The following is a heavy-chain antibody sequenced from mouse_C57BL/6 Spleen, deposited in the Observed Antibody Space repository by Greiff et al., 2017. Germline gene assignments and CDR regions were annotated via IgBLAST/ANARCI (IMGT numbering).Heavy chain of an antibody. CDR1: GYTFTSYW. Sequence: QVQLQQPGAELVRPGSSVKLSCKASGYTFTSYWMDWVKQRPGQGLEWIGNIYPSDSETHYNQKFKDKATLTVDKSSSTAYMQLSSLTSEDSAVYYCARDYDYLNFDYWGQGTTLTVSS. CDR2: IYPSDSET. V-gene: IGHV1-61*01. CDR3: ARDYDYLNFDY. D-gene: IGHD2-4*01. J-gene: IGHJ2*01.